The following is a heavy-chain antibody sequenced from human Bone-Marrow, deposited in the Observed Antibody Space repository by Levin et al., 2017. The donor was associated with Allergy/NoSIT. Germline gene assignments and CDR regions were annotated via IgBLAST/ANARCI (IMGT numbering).Heavy chain of an antibody. CDR3: ARRRNGNSWFDP. CDR1: GFPFRSSS. D-gene: IGHD4-23*01. J-gene: IGHJ5*02. CDR2: ISSSGNTI. V-gene: IGHV3-48*01. Sequence: LSLTCAASGFPFRSSSMNWVRQAPGKGLEWISYISSSGNTIYYADSVRGRFTISRDNAKNSVYLQMISLRAEDTAVYYCARRRNGNSWFDPWGQGTLVTVSS.